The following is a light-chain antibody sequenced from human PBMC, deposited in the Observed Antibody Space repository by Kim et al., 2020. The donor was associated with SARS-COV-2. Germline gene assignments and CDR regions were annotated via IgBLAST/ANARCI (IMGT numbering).Light chain of an antibody. Sequence: DIQMTQSPSTLSASVGDRVTIACRASQSISSWLAWYQQKPGKAPKLLIYDASSLESGVPSRFSGSGSGTEFTLTINSLQPDDFATYSCQQYNTYRTFGQGTKVDIK. J-gene: IGKJ1*01. CDR2: DAS. CDR1: QSISSW. V-gene: IGKV1-5*01. CDR3: QQYNTYRT.